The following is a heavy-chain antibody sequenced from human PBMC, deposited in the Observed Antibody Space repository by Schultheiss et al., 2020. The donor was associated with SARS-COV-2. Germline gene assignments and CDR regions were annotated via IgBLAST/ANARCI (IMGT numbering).Heavy chain of an antibody. J-gene: IGHJ4*02. CDR2: INPSGGST. D-gene: IGHD6-13*01. CDR1: GYTLTELS. V-gene: IGHV1-46*01. Sequence: ASVKVSCKVSGYTLTELSMHWVRQAPGQGLEWMGIINPSGGSTSYAQKFQGRVTITADESTSTAYMELSSLRSDDTAVYYCARVAGRGALHFDYWGQGTLVTVSS. CDR3: ARVAGRGALHFDY.